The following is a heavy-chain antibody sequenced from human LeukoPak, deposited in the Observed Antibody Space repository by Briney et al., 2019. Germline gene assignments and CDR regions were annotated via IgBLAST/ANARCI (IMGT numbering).Heavy chain of an antibody. CDR1: GFTFSSYA. D-gene: IGHD6-19*01. V-gene: IGHV3-23*01. J-gene: IGHJ5*02. Sequence: GGSLRLSCAASGFTFSSYAMRWVRQAPGKGLEWVSTISGSGGGTYYADSVKGRFTISRDNSKNTLYLQMNSLGAEDTAVYYCAKALRSSGWYPFDPWGQGTLVTVSS. CDR3: AKALRSSGWYPFDP. CDR2: ISGSGGGT.